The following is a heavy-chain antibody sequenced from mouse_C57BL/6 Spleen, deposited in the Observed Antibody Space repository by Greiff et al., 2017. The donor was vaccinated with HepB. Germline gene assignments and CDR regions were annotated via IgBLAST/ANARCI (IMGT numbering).Heavy chain of an antibody. CDR3: ARGTAQARIAY. CDR2: IDPSDSET. D-gene: IGHD3-2*02. CDR1: GYTFTSYW. Sequence: QVQLQQSGAELVRPGSSVKLSCKASGYTFTSYWMHWVKQRPIQGLEWIGNIDPSDSETHYNQKFKDKATLTVDKSSSTTYMQLSSLTSEDSAVYYCARGTAQARIAYWGQGTLVTVSA. J-gene: IGHJ3*01. V-gene: IGHV1-52*01.